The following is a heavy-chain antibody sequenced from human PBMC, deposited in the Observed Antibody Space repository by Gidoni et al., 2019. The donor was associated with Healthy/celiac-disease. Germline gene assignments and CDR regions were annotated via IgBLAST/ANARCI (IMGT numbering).Heavy chain of an antibody. V-gene: IGHV3-23*01. CDR2: ISGSGGST. Sequence: EVQLLESGGGLVQPGGSLRLSCAASGFTFSSYAMSWVRQAPGKGLDWVSVISGSGGSTYNADSVKGRFTISRDNSKNTLYLKMTSLRAEDTAVYYCAKVRELQTNWFDPWGQGTLVTVSS. J-gene: IGHJ5*02. D-gene: IGHD1-7*01. CDR3: AKVRELQTNWFDP. CDR1: GFTFSSYA.